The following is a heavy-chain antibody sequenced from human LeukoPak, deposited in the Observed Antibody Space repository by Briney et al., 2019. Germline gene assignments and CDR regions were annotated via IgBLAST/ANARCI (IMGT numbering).Heavy chain of an antibody. V-gene: IGHV3-74*01. CDR3: ARGPYYYDSVGHPDI. CDR2: IDTDGGDT. Sequence: PGGSLRLSCEVSGFSFISYWMHWVRQTPGKRRGGVCYIDTDGGDTNYADSVKGRFTISRDNAKNTLYLQMNSLRVDDTAVYFCARGPYYYDSVGHPDIWGHGTMVTVSS. CDR1: GFSFISYW. J-gene: IGHJ3*02. D-gene: IGHD3-22*01.